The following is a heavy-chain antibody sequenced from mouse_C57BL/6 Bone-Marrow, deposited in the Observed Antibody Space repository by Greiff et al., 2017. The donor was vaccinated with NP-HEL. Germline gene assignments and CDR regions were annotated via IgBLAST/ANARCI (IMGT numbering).Heavy chain of an antibody. CDR2: ITHSGET. CDR1: GFPITSGYY. CDR3: AGDSSGYGDVVY. J-gene: IGHJ2*01. Sequence: VKLQESGPGLVKPSQSLFLTCSITGFPITSGYYWIWIRQSPGKPLEWMGYITHSGETFYNPSLQSPISITRETSKNQFFLQLNSVTTEDTAMYYCAGDSSGYGDVVYWGQGTTLTVSS. V-gene: IGHV12-3*01. D-gene: IGHD3-2*02.